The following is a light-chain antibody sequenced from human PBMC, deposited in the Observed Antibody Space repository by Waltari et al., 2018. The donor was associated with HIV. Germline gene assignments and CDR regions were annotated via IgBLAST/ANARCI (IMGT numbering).Light chain of an antibody. V-gene: IGLV2-11*01. CDR2: DVS. CDR1: RRHGGDSTY. Sequence: QSALTQPRSVSGSPGQSVTIPCTGTRRHGGDSTYVSWYRQNPGKVPKLMIYDVSKRPSGVPDRFSGSRSGNTASLTISGLQAEDEADYFCCSYAGNYSYVFGSGSRVTVL. CDR3: CSYAGNYSYV. J-gene: IGLJ1*01.